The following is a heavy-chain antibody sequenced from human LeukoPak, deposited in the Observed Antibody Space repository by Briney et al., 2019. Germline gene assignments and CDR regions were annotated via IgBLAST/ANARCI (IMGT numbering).Heavy chain of an antibody. CDR2: ISGSGGST. J-gene: IGHJ4*02. CDR3: TRGRYQLLGPNDS. V-gene: IGHV3-23*01. CDR1: GFTFSSYA. Sequence: GSLRLSCAASGFTFSSYAMSWVRQAPGKGLEWVSAISGSGGSTYYADSMKGRFTISRDNDKNSVYLQMSSLRDEDTAVYFCTRGRYQLLGPNDSWGQGSLVTVSS. D-gene: IGHD2-2*01.